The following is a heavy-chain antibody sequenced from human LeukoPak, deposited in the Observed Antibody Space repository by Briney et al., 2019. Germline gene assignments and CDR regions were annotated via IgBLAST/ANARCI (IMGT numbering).Heavy chain of an antibody. V-gene: IGHV3-23*01. CDR2: ISGSGGST. CDR1: GFTFSSYS. J-gene: IGHJ4*02. CDR3: AKIFGSGSYYLFDY. D-gene: IGHD3-10*01. Sequence: GGSLRLSCAASGFTFSSYSMSWVRQAPGKGLEWVSAISGSGGSTDYADSVKGRFTISRDNSKNTLYLQMNSLRAEDTAVYYCAKIFGSGSYYLFDYWGQGTLVTVSS.